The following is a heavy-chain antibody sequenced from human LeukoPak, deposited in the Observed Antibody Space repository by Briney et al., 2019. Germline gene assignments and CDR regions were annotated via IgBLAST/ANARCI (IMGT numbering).Heavy chain of an antibody. J-gene: IGHJ4*02. CDR2: IYYSGST. Sequence: SETLSLTCTVSGGSISSSSYYWGWIRQPPGKGLEWIGSIYYSGSTYYNPSLKSRVTISVDTSKNQFSLKLSSVTAADTAVYYCARDRRLDHGSGSYYNGVDYWGQGTLVTVSS. CDR3: ARDRRLDHGSGSYYNGVDY. CDR1: GGSISSSSYY. V-gene: IGHV4-39*07. D-gene: IGHD3-10*01.